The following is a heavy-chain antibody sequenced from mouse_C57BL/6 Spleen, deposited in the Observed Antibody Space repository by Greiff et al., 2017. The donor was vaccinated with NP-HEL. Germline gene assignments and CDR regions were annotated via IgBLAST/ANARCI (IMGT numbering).Heavy chain of an antibody. J-gene: IGHJ1*03. CDR1: GFTFSSYT. CDR3: ARRGTTVVEGWYFDV. CDR2: ISGGGGNT. V-gene: IGHV5-9*01. Sequence: EVNVVESGGGLVKPGGSLKLSCAASGFTFSSYTMSWVRQTPEKRLEWVATISGGGGNTYYPDSVKGRFTISRDNAKNTLYLQMSSLRSEDTALYYCARRGTTVVEGWYFDVWGTGTTVTVSS. D-gene: IGHD1-1*01.